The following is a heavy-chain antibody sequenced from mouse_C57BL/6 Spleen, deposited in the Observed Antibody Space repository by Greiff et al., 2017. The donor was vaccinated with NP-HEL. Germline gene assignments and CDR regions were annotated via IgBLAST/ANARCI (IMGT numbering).Heavy chain of an antibody. CDR3: ARHEDTVYYGSRNYAMDY. CDR1: GYTFTEYT. J-gene: IGHJ4*01. D-gene: IGHD1-1*01. CDR2: FYPGSGSI. Sequence: QVQLQQSGAELVKPGASVKLSCKASGYTFTEYTIHWVKQRSGQGLEWIGWFYPGSGSIKYNEKFKDKATLTADKSSSTVYMELSRLTSEDSAVYFCARHEDTVYYGSRNYAMDYWGQGTSVTVAS. V-gene: IGHV1-62-2*01.